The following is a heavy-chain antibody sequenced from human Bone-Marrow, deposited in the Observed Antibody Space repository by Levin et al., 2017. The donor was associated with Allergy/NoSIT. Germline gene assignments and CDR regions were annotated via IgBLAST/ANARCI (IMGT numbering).Heavy chain of an antibody. D-gene: IGHD3-10*01. J-gene: IGHJ2*01. V-gene: IGHV1-2*02. CDR2: INPNSGGT. CDR3: ARVFSGSYSDWYFDL. CDR1: GFTFTGYY. Sequence: ASVKVSCKASGFTFTGYYMHWVRQAPGQGLEWMGRINPNSGGTNYAQKFQGRVTMTRDTSISTAYMELSRLKSDDTAVYYCARVFSGSYSDWYFDLWGRGTLVTVSS.